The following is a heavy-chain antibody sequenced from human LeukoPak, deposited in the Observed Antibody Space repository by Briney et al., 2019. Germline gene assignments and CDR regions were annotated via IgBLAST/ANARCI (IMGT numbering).Heavy chain of an antibody. CDR1: GFIFSSYW. J-gene: IGHJ1*01. CDR3: ARDWSSGRHDEYFPH. CDR2: IKQDGSEK. V-gene: IGHV3-7*01. Sequence: PGGSLRLSCAASGFIFSSYWMSWVRQAPGKGLEWVANIKQDGSEKYYVDSVKGRFTISRDNAKNSVYLQMNSLRAEDTALYYCARDWSSGRHDEYFPHWGQGTLVTVSS. D-gene: IGHD1-26*01.